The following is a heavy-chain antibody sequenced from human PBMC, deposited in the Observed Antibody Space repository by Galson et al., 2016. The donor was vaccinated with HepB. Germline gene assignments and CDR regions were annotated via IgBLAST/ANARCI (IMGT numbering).Heavy chain of an antibody. D-gene: IGHD5-18*01. J-gene: IGHJ4*02. CDR1: GDIFSNYA. Sequence: QSGAEVKKPGESLKISCKASGDIFSNYAFSWVRQAPGQGLEWVGRVSPLLGSANYAQRSQGRVTITADESPRTANMALNSLTYDASAVYYCAREGGITAMYYFDSWGQGTPVTVSS. V-gene: IGHV1-69*11. CDR2: VSPLLGSA. CDR3: AREGGITAMYYFDS.